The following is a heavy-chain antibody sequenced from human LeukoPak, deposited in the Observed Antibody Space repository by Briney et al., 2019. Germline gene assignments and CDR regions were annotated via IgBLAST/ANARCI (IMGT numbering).Heavy chain of an antibody. D-gene: IGHD1-26*01. CDR1: GGSISSSNYY. CDR2: IHYSGST. J-gene: IGHJ4*02. V-gene: IGHV4-39*01. Sequence: SETLSLTCTVSGGSISSSNYYWDWVRQPPGQGLEWIGSIHYSGSTYYNPSLRSRVTISVNTSKNQFSLKMSSVTAADPAVYYGAKTTGRGTVDPGTSGYITFWGQGTLVTVSS. CDR3: AKTTGRGTVDPGTSGYITF.